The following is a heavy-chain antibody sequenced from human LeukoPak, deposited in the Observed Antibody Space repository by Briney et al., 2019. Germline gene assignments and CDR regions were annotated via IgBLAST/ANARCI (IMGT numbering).Heavy chain of an antibody. V-gene: IGHV1-2*02. CDR2: INPNSGGT. J-gene: IGHJ3*02. Sequence: ASVKVSCKASGYTFTGYYMHWVRQAPGQGLEWMGLINPNSGGTNYAQKLQGRVTMTRDTSISTAYMELSRLRSDDTAVYYCARARVGSGWEHDTFDIWGQGTMVTVSS. D-gene: IGHD6-19*01. CDR1: GYTFTGYY. CDR3: ARARVGSGWEHDTFDI.